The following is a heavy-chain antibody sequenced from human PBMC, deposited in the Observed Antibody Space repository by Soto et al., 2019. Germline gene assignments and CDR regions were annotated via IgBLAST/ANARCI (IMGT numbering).Heavy chain of an antibody. J-gene: IGHJ3*02. V-gene: IGHV3-66*01. CDR3: ARVRQWLVLRLVGTGAFDI. CDR1: GFTVSSNY. CDR2: IYSGGST. D-gene: IGHD6-19*01. Sequence: EVQLVESGGGLVQPGGSLRLSCAASGFTVSSNYMSWVRQAPGKGLEWVSVIYSGGSTYYADSVKGRFTISRDNSKNTLYLQMNSLRAEDTAVYYCARVRQWLVLRLVGTGAFDIRGQGTMVTVSS.